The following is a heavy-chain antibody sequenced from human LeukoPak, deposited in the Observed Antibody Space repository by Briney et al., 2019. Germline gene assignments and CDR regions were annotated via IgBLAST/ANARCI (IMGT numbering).Heavy chain of an antibody. J-gene: IGHJ6*02. CDR3: ARDWCSSTSCYFSPNYGMDV. V-gene: IGHV1-18*01. CDR2: ISAYNGNT. Sequence: ASVKVSCKASGHTFTSYGISWVRQAPGQGLEWMGWISAYNGNTSYAQKLQGRVTMTTDTSTSTAYMELRSLRSDDTAVYYCARDWCSSTSCYFSPNYGMDVWGQGTTVTVSS. D-gene: IGHD2-2*01. CDR1: GHTFTSYG.